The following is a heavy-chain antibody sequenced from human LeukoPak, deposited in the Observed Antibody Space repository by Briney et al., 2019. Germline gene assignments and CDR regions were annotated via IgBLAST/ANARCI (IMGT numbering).Heavy chain of an antibody. J-gene: IGHJ6*02. D-gene: IGHD2-2*01. Sequence: HPGGSLRLSCAASGFSSSDHYMGWVRQAPGKGLEWLCRSRDKRNSYNTEYAASVKRTSTISSDDSENSLYLQMNSLKTEDTGVYYCARAGTVTTGYQHAMDVWGQGTTVTVSS. CDR3: ARAGTVTTGYQHAMDV. V-gene: IGHV3-72*01. CDR1: GFSSSDHY. CDR2: SRDKRNSYNT.